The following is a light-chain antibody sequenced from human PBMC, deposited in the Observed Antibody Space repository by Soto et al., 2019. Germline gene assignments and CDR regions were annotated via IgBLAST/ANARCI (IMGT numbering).Light chain of an antibody. CDR1: QSVSSN. J-gene: IGKJ4*01. V-gene: IGKV3D-15*01. Sequence: EIVMTQSPATLSVSPGERATLSCRASQSVSSNLGWYQQKPGQSPRLLIYGASTRATGIPVGFSGSGSGTEFTLTISSLQSEDFAIYYCQQYDNWPLTFGGGTKVDIK. CDR2: GAS. CDR3: QQYDNWPLT.